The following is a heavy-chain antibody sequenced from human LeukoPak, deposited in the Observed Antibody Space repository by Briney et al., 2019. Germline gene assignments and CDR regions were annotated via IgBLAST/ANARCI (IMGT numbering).Heavy chain of an antibody. V-gene: IGHV3-66*01. CDR2: INTGGTT. CDR1: TFNASSTY. CDR3: ARDWREAQGDDFDF. J-gene: IGHJ3*01. Sequence: GRSMRPSSVAATFNASSTYTRWVRQPAKDVLEWDSLINTGGTTYYPDSVKGRFTIARDYSKNTLFLQMNSMRAEDSGVYYCARDWREAQGDDFDFWGQGTMVTVSS. D-gene: IGHD3-3*01.